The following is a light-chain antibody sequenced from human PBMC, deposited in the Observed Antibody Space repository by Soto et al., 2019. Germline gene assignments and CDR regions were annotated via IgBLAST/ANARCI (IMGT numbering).Light chain of an antibody. CDR1: QGISSY. J-gene: IGKJ5*01. CDR2: AAS. CDR3: QQLNRYPVT. Sequence: DIKLTQSPSFLSASVGDRVTITCRASQGISSYLAWYQQKPGKAPKLLIYAASTLQSGVPSRFSGSGSGTEFTLTISSLQPEDFATYYCQQLNRYPVTFGQGTRLEIK. V-gene: IGKV1-9*01.